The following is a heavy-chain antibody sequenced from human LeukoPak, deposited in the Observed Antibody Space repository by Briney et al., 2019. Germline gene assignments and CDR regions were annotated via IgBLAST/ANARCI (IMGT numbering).Heavy chain of an antibody. CDR2: IIPIFGTA. J-gene: IGHJ4*02. Sequence: SVKVSCKTSGGTFSSYAISWMRQAPGHGLEWMGGIIPIFGTANYAQKFQGRVTITADESTSTAYMELTSLRSEDTAVYYCARDGLYYYGSGSYKRENYFDYWGQGTLVTVSS. V-gene: IGHV1-69*13. CDR1: GGTFSSYA. CDR3: ARDGLYYYGSGSYKRENYFDY. D-gene: IGHD3-10*01.